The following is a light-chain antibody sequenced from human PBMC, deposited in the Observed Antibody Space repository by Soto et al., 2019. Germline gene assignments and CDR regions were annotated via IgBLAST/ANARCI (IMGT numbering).Light chain of an antibody. J-gene: IGLJ1*01. CDR3: CSYGGTFYV. V-gene: IGLV2-14*01. Sequence: QSVLTQPASVSGSPGQSITISCTGTSSDVGTYNYVSWYQQHSGKAPKLMIYEVSNRPSGVSNRFSGSKSGNTASLTISGLQAEDEADYYCCSYGGTFYVFGTGTKVTVL. CDR1: SSDVGTYNY. CDR2: EVS.